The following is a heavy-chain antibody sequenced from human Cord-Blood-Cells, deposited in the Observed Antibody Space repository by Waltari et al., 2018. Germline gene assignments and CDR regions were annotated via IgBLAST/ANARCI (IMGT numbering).Heavy chain of an antibody. CDR2: IIPIFGTA. Sequence: QVQLVQSGAEVKKPGSSVKVSCKASGGTFSSYAISWVRQAPGQGLAGMGGIIPIFGTANYAQKFQGRVTITADKSTSTAYMELSSLRSEDTAVYYCARRRVITGTTYYYGMDVWGQGTTVTVSS. D-gene: IGHD1-20*01. J-gene: IGHJ6*02. CDR3: ARRRVITGTTYYYGMDV. V-gene: IGHV1-69*06. CDR1: GGTFSSYA.